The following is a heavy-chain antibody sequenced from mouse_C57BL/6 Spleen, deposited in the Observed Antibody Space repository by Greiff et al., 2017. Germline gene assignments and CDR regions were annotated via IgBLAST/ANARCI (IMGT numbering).Heavy chain of an antibody. CDR1: GYSFTDYN. CDR2: INPNNGTI. J-gene: IGHJ3*01. CDR3: APCDYDGY. Sequence: VHVKQSGPELVKPGASVKISCKASGYSFTDYNMNWVKQSNGKSLEWIGVINPNNGTISYNQKFKGKATLTVDQSSSTAYLQLTSLTSEDSAVYSCAPCDYDGYWGQGTLVTVSA. V-gene: IGHV1-39*01. D-gene: IGHD2-4*01.